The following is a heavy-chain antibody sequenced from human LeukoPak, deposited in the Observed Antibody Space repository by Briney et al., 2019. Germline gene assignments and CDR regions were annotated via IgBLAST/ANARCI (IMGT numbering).Heavy chain of an antibody. CDR3: ARGIQLRGAFDI. D-gene: IGHD5-18*01. CDR1: GFTFSSYS. J-gene: IGHJ3*02. CDR2: ISSSSSYI. V-gene: IGHV3-21*01. Sequence: GGSLRLSCAASGFTFSSYSMNWVRQAPGKGLEWVSSISSSSSYIYYADSEKGRFTISRDNAKNSLYLQMNSLRAEDTAVYYCARGIQLRGAFDIWGQGTMVTVSS.